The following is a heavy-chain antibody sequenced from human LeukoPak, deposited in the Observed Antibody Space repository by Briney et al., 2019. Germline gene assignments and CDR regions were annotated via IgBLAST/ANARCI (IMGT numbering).Heavy chain of an antibody. J-gene: IGHJ4*02. CDR2: ISYDGSNK. V-gene: IGHV3-30-3*01. D-gene: IGHD6-19*01. CDR1: GFTFSSYA. Sequence: GGSLRLSCAASGFTFSSYAMHWVRQAPGKGLEWVAVISYDGSNKYYADSVKGRFTISRDNSKNTLYLQMNSLRAEDTAVYYCARDQQWLVFGYWGQGTLVTVSS. CDR3: ARDQQWLVFGY.